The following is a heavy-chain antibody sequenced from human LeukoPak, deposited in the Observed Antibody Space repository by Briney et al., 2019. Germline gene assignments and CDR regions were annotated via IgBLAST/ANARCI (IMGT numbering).Heavy chain of an antibody. J-gene: IGHJ4*02. Sequence: PGGSLRLSCAASGFTFRHYAVHWVRQAPGRGLEWVSVLSFDGAHKYYAESVRGRFTISKDNSNNTLFLQMDSLGLEDTALYYCVRARAGGLDYGGQGTVVTVSS. CDR3: VRARAGGLDY. CDR1: GFTFRHYA. V-gene: IGHV3-30*04. D-gene: IGHD3-16*01. CDR2: LSFDGAHK.